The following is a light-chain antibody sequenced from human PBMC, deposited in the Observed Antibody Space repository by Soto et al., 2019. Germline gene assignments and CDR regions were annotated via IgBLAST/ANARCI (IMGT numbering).Light chain of an antibody. V-gene: IGKV3-20*01. CDR2: GAS. Sequence: DIVLTQSPGTLSLSPGERATLSCRASQSVSSNYLAWYQQKPGQAPRLLIYGASSRATGIPDRFSGSGSGTYCTLIISRLEPEDFAVYYCQQYGSSPRVTFGGGTKVEIK. CDR1: QSVSSNY. J-gene: IGKJ4*01. CDR3: QQYGSSPRVT.